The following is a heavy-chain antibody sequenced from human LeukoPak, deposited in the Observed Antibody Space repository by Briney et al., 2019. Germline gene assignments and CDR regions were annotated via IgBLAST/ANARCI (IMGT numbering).Heavy chain of an antibody. CDR3: ARDYSNYYFDY. D-gene: IGHD4-11*01. V-gene: IGHV1-69*13. Sequence: ASVKVSCKASGGTFSSYAISWVRQAPGRGLEWMGGIIPIFGTAIYAQKFQGRVTITADESTSTAYMELSSLRSEDTAVYYCARDYSNYYFDYWGQGTLVTVSS. CDR1: GGTFSSYA. CDR2: IIPIFGTA. J-gene: IGHJ4*02.